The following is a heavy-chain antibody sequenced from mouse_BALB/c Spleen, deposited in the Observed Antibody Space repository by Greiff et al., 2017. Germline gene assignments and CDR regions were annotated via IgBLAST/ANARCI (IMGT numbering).Heavy chain of an antibody. V-gene: IGHV1-87*01. CDR3: ARAGTRYFDY. CDR1: GYTFTSYW. J-gene: IGHJ2*01. Sequence: QVQLQQSGAELARPGASVKLSCKASGYTFTSYWMQWVKQRPGQGLEWIGAIYPGDGDTRYTQKFKGKATLTADKSSSTAYMQLSSLASEDSAVYYCARAGTRYFDYWGQGTTLTVSS. CDR2: IYPGDGDT. D-gene: IGHD4-1*01.